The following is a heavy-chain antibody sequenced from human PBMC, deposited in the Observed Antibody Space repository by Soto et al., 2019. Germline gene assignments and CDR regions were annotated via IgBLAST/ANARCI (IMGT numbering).Heavy chain of an antibody. CDR2: IIPIFGTA. D-gene: IGHD2-2*01. V-gene: IGHV1-69*13. Sequence: ASVKVSCKASGGTFSSYAISWVRQAPGQGLEWMGGIIPIFGTANYAQKFQGRVTITADESTSTAYMELSSLRSEDTAVYYCARDPASTSLYYYYGMDVWGQGTTVTVSS. CDR3: ARDPASTSLYYYYGMDV. J-gene: IGHJ6*02. CDR1: GGTFSSYA.